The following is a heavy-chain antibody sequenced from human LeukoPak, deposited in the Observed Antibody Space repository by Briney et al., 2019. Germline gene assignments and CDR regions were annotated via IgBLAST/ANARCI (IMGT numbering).Heavy chain of an antibody. V-gene: IGHV3-30*03. D-gene: IGHD2-15*01. J-gene: IGHJ5*02. CDR1: GFTFSSYG. CDR3: ARHATDCSGGSCYSKGFDP. Sequence: GGSLRLSCAASGFTFSSYGMHWVRQAPGKGLEWVAVISYDGSNKYYADSVKGRFTISRDNSKNTLYLQMNSLRAEDTAVYYCARHATDCSGGSCYSKGFDPWGQGTLVTVSS. CDR2: ISYDGSNK.